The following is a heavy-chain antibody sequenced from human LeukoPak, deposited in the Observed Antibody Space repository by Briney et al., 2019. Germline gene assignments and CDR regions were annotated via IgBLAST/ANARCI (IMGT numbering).Heavy chain of an antibody. CDR3: ARDQGLRWTSRAFDI. V-gene: IGHV4-4*07. CDR1: GGSISSYY. D-gene: IGHD4-23*01. Sequence: PSETLSLTCTVSGGSISSYYWSWIRQPAGKGLEWIGRIYTSGSTNYNPSLKSRVTMSVDTSKNQFSLKLSSVTAADTAVYYCARDQGLRWTSRAFDIWGQGTMVTVSS. CDR2: IYTSGST. J-gene: IGHJ3*02.